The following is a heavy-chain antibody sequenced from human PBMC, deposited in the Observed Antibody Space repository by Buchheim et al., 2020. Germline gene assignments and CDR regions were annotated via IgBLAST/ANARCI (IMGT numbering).Heavy chain of an antibody. J-gene: IGHJ4*02. CDR2: IYYSGST. D-gene: IGHD3-10*01. CDR1: GGSISSGGYY. Sequence: QVQLQESGPGLVKPSQTLSLTCTVSGGSISSGGYYWSWIRQHPGKGLEWIGYIYYSGSTYYNPSLKSRVTISVDTSKNQFSLKLSSVTAADTAVYYCTSRGAMVRGVEPIEDDYWGQGTL. CDR3: TSRGAMVRGVEPIEDDY. V-gene: IGHV4-31*03.